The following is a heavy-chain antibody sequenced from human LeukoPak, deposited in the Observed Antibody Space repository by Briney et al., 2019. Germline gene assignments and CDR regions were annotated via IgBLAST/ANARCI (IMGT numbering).Heavy chain of an antibody. CDR2: ISSNGGST. V-gene: IGHV3-64*01. D-gene: IGHD3-22*01. Sequence: GGSLRLSCVASGFTFSTSIMHWVRQAPGKGLEYVSAISSNGGSTYYANSVKGRFTISRDNSKNTLYLQMGSLRAEDMAVYYCARGRVDSSGYNWFDPWGQGTLVTVSS. CDR3: ARGRVDSSGYNWFDP. J-gene: IGHJ5*02. CDR1: GFTFSTSI.